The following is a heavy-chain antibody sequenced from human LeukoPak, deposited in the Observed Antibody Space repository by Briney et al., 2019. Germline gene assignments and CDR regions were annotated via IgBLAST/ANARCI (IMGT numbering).Heavy chain of an antibody. CDR2: ITSSSSRM. CDR3: ARVAEAGTWSDY. J-gene: IGHJ4*02. D-gene: IGHD6-13*01. V-gene: IGHV3-48*01. CDR1: GFTFSYYN. Sequence: GGSLRLSCAASGFTFSYYNMHWVRQAPGKGLEWVSYITSSSSRMFYADSVKGRFTISRDNAKNSLYLQMNTLRTEDTAVYYCARVAEAGTWSDYWGQGALVTVSS.